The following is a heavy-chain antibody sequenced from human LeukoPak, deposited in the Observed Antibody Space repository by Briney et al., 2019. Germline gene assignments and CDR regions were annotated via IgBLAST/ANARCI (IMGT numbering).Heavy chain of an antibody. CDR2: ISGSGGST. J-gene: IGHJ5*02. D-gene: IGHD2-21*02. V-gene: IGHV3-23*01. Sequence: GGSLRLSCAASGFTFSSYGMSWVRQAPGKGLEGVSAISGSGGSTYYADSVKGRFTISRDNSKNTLYLQMNSLRAEDTAVYYCAKDPYVVVTAGWFDPWGQGTLVTVSS. CDR1: GFTFSSYG. CDR3: AKDPYVVVTAGWFDP.